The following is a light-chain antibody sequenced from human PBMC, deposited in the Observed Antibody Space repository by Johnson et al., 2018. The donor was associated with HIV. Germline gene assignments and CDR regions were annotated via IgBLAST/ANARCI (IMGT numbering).Light chain of an antibody. CDR3: ETWDSSLSGYYV. J-gene: IGLJ1*01. CDR2: DNN. Sequence: QSVLTQPPSVSAAPGQKVTISCSGSSYNIGNNYVSWYQQLPGTAPKLLIYDNNKRPSGIPDRFSGSKSGTSATLGITGLQTGDEADYYCETWDSSLSGYYVFGTGTKLTVL. V-gene: IGLV1-51*01. CDR1: SYNIGNNY.